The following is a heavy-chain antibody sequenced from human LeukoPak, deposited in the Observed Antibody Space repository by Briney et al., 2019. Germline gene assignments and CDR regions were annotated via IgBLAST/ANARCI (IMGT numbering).Heavy chain of an antibody. D-gene: IGHD3-3*01. J-gene: IGHJ4*02. CDR1: GGSISSGGYY. Sequence: PSETLSLTCTVSGGSISSGGYYWSWIRQPPGKGLEWIGSIYYSGSTYYNPSLKSRVTISLDTPKNQFSLRLSSVTAADTAVYYCSRAAGNGLVDYWGRGTLVTVSS. CDR2: IYYSGST. CDR3: SRAAGNGLVDY. V-gene: IGHV4-30-2*03.